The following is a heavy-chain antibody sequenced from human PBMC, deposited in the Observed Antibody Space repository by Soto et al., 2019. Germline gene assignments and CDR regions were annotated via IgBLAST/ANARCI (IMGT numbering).Heavy chain of an antibody. CDR2: TYYRSKWYN. CDR3: ARAPRYAFDI. V-gene: IGHV6-1*01. CDR1: GDSVSSNSAA. J-gene: IGHJ3*02. Sequence: QSQTLSLTCAISGDSVSSNSAAWNWIRQSPSRGLEWLRMTYYRSKWYNEYAGSVKSRITINPDTSKNQFNLQLNSVTPEDTAVYYCARAPRYAFDIWGQGTMVTVSS.